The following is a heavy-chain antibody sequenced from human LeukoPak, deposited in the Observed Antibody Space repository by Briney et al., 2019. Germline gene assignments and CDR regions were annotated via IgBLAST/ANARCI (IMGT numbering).Heavy chain of an antibody. Sequence: GGSLRLSCAASGFTFSSYGMHWVRQAPGKGLEWVAVISNDGSNKYYADSVKGRFTISRDNSKNTLYLQMNSLRAEDTAVYYCAKKKGDYWGQGTLVTVSS. CDR3: AKKKGDY. CDR1: GFTFSSYG. CDR2: ISNDGSNK. J-gene: IGHJ4*02. V-gene: IGHV3-30*18. D-gene: IGHD3-10*01.